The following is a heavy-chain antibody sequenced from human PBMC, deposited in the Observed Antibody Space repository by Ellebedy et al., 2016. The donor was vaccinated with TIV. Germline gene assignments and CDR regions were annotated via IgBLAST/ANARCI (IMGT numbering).Heavy chain of an antibody. CDR1: GGSFSGYF. CDR2: INHSGVT. J-gene: IGHJ4*02. D-gene: IGHD6-19*01. V-gene: IGHV4-34*01. Sequence: SETLSLTXAVYGGSFSGYFWSFIRQPPGKGLEWIAEINHSGVTNYNPSLKSRVTLSVDTSKNQFSLKLTSVTAADTAVYYCACSSGWYRFDYWGQGALVTVSS. CDR3: ACSSGWYRFDY.